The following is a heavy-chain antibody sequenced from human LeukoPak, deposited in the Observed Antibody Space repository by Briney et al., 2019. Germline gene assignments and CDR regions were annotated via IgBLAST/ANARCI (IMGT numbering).Heavy chain of an antibody. J-gene: IGHJ3*02. CDR1: GYTFTSYD. CDR2: INPNSGGT. D-gene: IGHD1-26*01. Sequence: ASVKVSCKASGYTFTSYDINWVRQATGQGLEWMGWINPNSGGTNYAQKFQGWVTMTRDTSISTAYMELSRLRSDDTAVYYCARGGYSGSYSRRAFDIWGQGTMVTVSS. CDR3: ARGGYSGSYSRRAFDI. V-gene: IGHV1-2*04.